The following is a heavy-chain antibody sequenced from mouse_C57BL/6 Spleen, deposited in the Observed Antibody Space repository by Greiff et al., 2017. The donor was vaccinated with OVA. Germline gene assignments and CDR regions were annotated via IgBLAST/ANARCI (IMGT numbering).Heavy chain of an antibody. CDR3: ARHGFGV. J-gene: IGHJ1*03. V-gene: IGHV5-6*02. CDR2: ISSGGGDT. CDR1: GFTFSSYG. Sequence: EVKLEQSGADLVKPGASLKLSCAASGFTFSSYGMPWVRQTPDQRLEWVGTISSGGGDTYYPDSVKGRFTISRDNTKNTLYLQMSSLKSEDTAMYYCARHGFGVWGTGTTVTVSS.